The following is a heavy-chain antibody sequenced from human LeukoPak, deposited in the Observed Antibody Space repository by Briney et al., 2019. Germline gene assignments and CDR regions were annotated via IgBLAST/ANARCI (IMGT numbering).Heavy chain of an antibody. CDR2: ISSSGSTI. J-gene: IGHJ4*02. CDR3: ARSAAAGRIVATFGY. V-gene: IGHV3-48*03. Sequence: GGSLRLSCAASGFTFSSYEMNWVRQAPGKGLEWVSYISSSGSTIYYADSVKGRLTISRDNSKNTLYLQMNSLRTEYTAVYYCARSAAAGRIVATFGYWGQGTLVIVSS. D-gene: IGHD5-12*01. CDR1: GFTFSSYE.